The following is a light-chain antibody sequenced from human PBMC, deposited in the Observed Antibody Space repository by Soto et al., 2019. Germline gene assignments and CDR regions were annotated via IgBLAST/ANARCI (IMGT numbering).Light chain of an antibody. V-gene: IGKV3-15*01. CDR2: AAS. CDR3: QQYNSWPQT. J-gene: IGKJ1*01. Sequence: EIVMTQSPATLSVSPGERATLSCRASQSVSRNLAWYQQKPGQAPRLLYYAASTRATGIPARFSASGSGTEFTLTISSLQSEDFAVYYCQQYNSWPQTFGQGTKVDIK. CDR1: QSVSRN.